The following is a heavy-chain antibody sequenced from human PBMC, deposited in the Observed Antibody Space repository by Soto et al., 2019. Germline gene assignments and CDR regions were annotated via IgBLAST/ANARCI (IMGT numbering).Heavy chain of an antibody. Sequence: QLQLVQSGAEVKKPGASVKVSCKASGDTFTNYGFNWVRQAPGQGLEWMGWISAYNGNTNYAQNLQGRVTMTTDTSTSTAYMELRSLRSDDTAVYYCAGGLSDYGDYDWGQGTLVTVSS. J-gene: IGHJ4*02. CDR1: GDTFTNYG. V-gene: IGHV1-18*01. CDR2: ISAYNGNT. CDR3: AGGLSDYGDYD. D-gene: IGHD4-17*01.